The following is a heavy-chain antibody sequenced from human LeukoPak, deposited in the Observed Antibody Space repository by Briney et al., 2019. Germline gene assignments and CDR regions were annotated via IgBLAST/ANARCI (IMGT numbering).Heavy chain of an antibody. V-gene: IGHV1-69*05. D-gene: IGHD1-26*01. CDR1: GGTFSSYA. J-gene: IGHJ4*02. Sequence: SVKVSCKASGGTFSSYAISWMRQAPGQGLEWMGGIIPIFGTANYAQKFQGRVTITTDESTSTAYMELSSLRSEDTAVYYCARNSRKWELRHYFDYWGQGTLVTVSS. CDR3: ARNSRKWELRHYFDY. CDR2: IIPIFGTA.